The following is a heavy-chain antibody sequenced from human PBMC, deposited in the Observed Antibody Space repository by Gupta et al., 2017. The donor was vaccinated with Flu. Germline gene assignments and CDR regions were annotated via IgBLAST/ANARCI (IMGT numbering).Heavy chain of an antibody. D-gene: IGHD3-16*01. CDR1: GFIFSDAY. V-gene: IGHV3-15*01. J-gene: IGHJ3*02. Sequence: EVQLVESGGGLVKPGGSLRLSCAASGFIFSDAYMNWVRQAPGKGLEWVGRLKSHTDGGTTDYAAPVKGRFTISRDDSKNTLFLQMRSLKTEDTAVYFCTTDPSGGITFDIWGQGTMVTVSS. CDR2: LKSHTDGGTT. CDR3: TTDPSGGITFDI.